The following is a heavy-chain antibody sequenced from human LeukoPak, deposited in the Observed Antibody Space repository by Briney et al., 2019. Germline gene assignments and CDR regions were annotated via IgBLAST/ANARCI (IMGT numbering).Heavy chain of an antibody. D-gene: IGHD1-1*01. V-gene: IGHV4-39*01. Sequence: SETLSLTCTVSGGSISSSIYYWGWIRLPTGKGLEWIGSIYYSGRTYYNPSLKSRVTISVDTSKNQFSLKLSSVTAADTAVYYCARQFGTGTRERIRDYWGQGTLVTVSS. CDR2: IYYSGRT. J-gene: IGHJ4*02. CDR1: GGSISSSIYY. CDR3: ARQFGTGTRERIRDY.